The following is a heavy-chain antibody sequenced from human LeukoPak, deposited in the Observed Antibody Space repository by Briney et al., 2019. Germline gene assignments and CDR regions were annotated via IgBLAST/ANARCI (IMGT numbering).Heavy chain of an antibody. V-gene: IGHV4-59*12. CDR3: ARRISSWNVYIDK. CDR2: IYSSGTT. CDR1: GVSLSGYY. Sequence: PSETLSLTCSVSGVSLSGYYWSWLRQTPGKGLEWIGYIYSSGTTNYNRALQSRVTISLDTAKNQSSLSVTSVTAADTAMYFCARRISSWNVYIDKWGQGIQVTVSS. J-gene: IGHJ4*02. D-gene: IGHD1-1*01.